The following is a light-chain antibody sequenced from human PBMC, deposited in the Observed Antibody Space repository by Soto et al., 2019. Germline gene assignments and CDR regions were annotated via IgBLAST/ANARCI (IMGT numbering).Light chain of an antibody. CDR3: LQDYNYPLT. CDR1: QGIRND. Sequence: IQITQSPSTLSASVGDRVTINCRASQGIRNDLGWYQQKTGKAPRVLINAASTLQTGVPSRFSGTGYGTDFNLTISSLQTEDFATYYCLQDYNYPLTFGQGTKVDIK. V-gene: IGKV1-6*01. CDR2: AAS. J-gene: IGKJ1*01.